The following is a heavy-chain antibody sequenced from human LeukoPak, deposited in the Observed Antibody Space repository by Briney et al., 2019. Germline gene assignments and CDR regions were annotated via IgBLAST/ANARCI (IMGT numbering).Heavy chain of an antibody. Sequence: GGSLRLSCAASGFTVRSNYMSWVRQAPGKGLEWVSVIYSGGSTYYADSVRGRFTISRDNSKNTLYLQMNSLRAEDTAVYYCARDPSSLYSSSWYGMDYYYGMDVWGQGTTVTVSS. V-gene: IGHV3-66*01. CDR3: ARDPSSLYSSSWYGMDYYYGMDV. CDR1: GFTVRSNY. J-gene: IGHJ6*02. CDR2: IYSGGST. D-gene: IGHD6-13*01.